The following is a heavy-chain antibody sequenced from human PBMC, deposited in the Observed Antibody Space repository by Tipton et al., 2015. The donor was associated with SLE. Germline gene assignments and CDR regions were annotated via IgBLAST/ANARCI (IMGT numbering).Heavy chain of an antibody. CDR2: IRFDGDK. D-gene: IGHD3-10*01. CDR1: GFTFSSYG. CDR3: AKGDRGGLLWFGEISY. Sequence: SGFTFSSYGMHWVRQAPGKGLEWVTFIRFDGDKYYADSVKGRFTISRDNSKNTLYLQMNSLRAEDTAVYYCAKGDRGGLLWFGEISYWGQGTLVTVSS. J-gene: IGHJ4*02. V-gene: IGHV3-30*02.